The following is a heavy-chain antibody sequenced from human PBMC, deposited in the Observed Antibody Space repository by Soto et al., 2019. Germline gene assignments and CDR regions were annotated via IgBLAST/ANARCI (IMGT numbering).Heavy chain of an antibody. CDR2: INPNSGGT. Sequence: ASVKVSCKASGYTFTGYYMHWVRQAPGQGLEWMGWINPNSGGTNYAQKFQGWVTMTRDTSISTAYMELSRLRSDDTAVYYCARDRGRYSSSSGYYYYYGMDVWGQGTTVTVSS. CDR1: GYTFTGYY. V-gene: IGHV1-2*04. D-gene: IGHD6-6*01. CDR3: ARDRGRYSSSSGYYYYYGMDV. J-gene: IGHJ6*02.